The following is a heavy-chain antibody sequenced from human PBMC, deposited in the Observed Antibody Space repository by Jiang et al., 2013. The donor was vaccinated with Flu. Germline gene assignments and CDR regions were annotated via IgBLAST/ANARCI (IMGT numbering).Heavy chain of an antibody. CDR1: GGTFSSYA. V-gene: IGHV1-69*06. CDR3: ARNSQYQLLYYYYYGMDV. CDR2: IIPIFGTA. Sequence: SSVKVSCKASGGTFSSYAISWVRQAPGQGLEWMGGIIPIFGTANYAQKFQGRVTITADKSTSTAYMELSSLRSEDTAVYYCARNSQYQLLYYYYYGMDVWGQGTTVTVSS. J-gene: IGHJ6*02. D-gene: IGHD2-2*01.